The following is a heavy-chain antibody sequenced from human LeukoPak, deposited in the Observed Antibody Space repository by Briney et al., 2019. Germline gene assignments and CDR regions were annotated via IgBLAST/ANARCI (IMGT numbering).Heavy chain of an antibody. D-gene: IGHD4-17*01. CDR2: TNGGGDYT. J-gene: IGHJ4*02. CDR3: SKGANIGGDYGVFDY. Sequence: PGGSLRLSCAASGFAFSSFAMSWVRQAPGKGLEWVSSTNGGGDYTYYADSVRGRFSISRDNSDNTLYLQMSSLRADDTAVYYCSKGANIGGDYGVFDYWGQGTLVTVSS. CDR1: GFAFSSFA. V-gene: IGHV3-23*01.